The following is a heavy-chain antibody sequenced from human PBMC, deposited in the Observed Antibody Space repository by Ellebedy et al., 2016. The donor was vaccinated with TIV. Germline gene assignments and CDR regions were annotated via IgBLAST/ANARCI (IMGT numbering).Heavy chain of an antibody. CDR3: ARVPTTVTNYWIDP. CDR1: GYTFTSYY. D-gene: IGHD4-17*01. Sequence: AASVKVSCKASGYTFTSYYIHWVRQAPGQGLEWMGIINPSGGVTNYAQKFQGRVTMTRETSTTTVYMELSSLRSEDTAVYYCARVPTTVTNYWIDPWGQGTLVTVSS. J-gene: IGHJ5*02. V-gene: IGHV1-46*01. CDR2: INPSGGVT.